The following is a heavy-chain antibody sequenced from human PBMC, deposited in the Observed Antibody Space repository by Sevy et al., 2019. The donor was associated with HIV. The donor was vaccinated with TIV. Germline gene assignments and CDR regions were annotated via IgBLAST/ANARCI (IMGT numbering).Heavy chain of an antibody. CDR3: AKGAPLWFGELSMHYGMDL. Sequence: GGSLRLSCAASGFTFSSYGMHWVRQAPGKGLEWVAVISYEGSNKYYADSVKGRFTISRDNSKNTLYLQMNSLRAEDTAVYYCAKGAPLWFGELSMHYGMDLWGQGTTVTVSS. D-gene: IGHD3-10*01. CDR2: ISYEGSNK. CDR1: GFTFSSYG. J-gene: IGHJ6*01. V-gene: IGHV3-30*18.